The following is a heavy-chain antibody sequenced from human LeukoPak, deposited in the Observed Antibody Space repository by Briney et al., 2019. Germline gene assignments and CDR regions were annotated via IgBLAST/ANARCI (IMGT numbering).Heavy chain of an antibody. D-gene: IGHD3-22*01. V-gene: IGHV3-23*01. Sequence: GGSLRLSCAASGFTFRNYVMSWVRQAPGKGLEWVSAISGSGASTYYADSVKGRFAISRDNSKNTLYLQRDSLRAEDTAVYYCAKDLLRTVVVITAAGYYLDSWGQGTLVTVSS. CDR2: ISGSGAST. CDR3: AKDLLRTVVVITAAGYYLDS. J-gene: IGHJ4*02. CDR1: GFTFRNYV.